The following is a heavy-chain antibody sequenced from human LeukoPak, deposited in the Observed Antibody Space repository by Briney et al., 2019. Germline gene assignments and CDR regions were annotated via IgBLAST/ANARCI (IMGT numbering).Heavy chain of an antibody. J-gene: IGHJ1*01. Sequence: GGSLRLSCAASGFSVSNNYMTWARQAPGKGLEWISVLYSSGSAYYADSVRGRFTISRDSSKNTLYLQLDSLRAEDTAVYYCARAEAGLRWGYWGQGTLVTLSS. V-gene: IGHV3-66*02. CDR1: GFSVSNNY. CDR2: LYSSGSA. D-gene: IGHD4-23*01. CDR3: ARAEAGLRWGY.